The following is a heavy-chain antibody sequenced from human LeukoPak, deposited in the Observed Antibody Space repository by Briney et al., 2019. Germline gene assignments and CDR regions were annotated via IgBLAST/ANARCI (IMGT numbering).Heavy chain of an antibody. CDR1: GFTFSSYW. J-gene: IGHJ6*03. CDR3: ARDAGFWSGYYKGGYYYYMDV. CDR2: IKQDGSEK. D-gene: IGHD3-3*01. V-gene: IGHV3-7*01. Sequence: PGGSLRLSCAASGFTFSSYWMRWVRQAPGKGLEWAANIKQDGSEKYYVDSVKGRFTISRDNAKNSLYLQMNSLRAEDTAVYYCARDAGFWSGYYKGGYYYYMDVWGKGTTVTVSS.